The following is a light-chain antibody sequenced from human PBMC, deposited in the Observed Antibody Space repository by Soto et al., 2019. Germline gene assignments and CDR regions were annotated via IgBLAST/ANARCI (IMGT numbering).Light chain of an antibody. Sequence: QSVLTQPASVSGSPGQSITISCTGTSSDVGGYNYVSWYQQHPGKAPKFLIYEGTKRPSGVSNRFSGSTSGSTASLTISGLQTEDEADYYCCSYVGASIYVFGTGTKVTVL. CDR3: CSYVGASIYV. CDR1: SSDVGGYNY. CDR2: EGT. J-gene: IGLJ1*01. V-gene: IGLV2-23*01.